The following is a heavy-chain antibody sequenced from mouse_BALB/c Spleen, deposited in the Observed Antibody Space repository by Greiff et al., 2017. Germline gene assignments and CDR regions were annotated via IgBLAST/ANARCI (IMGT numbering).Heavy chain of an antibody. CDR3: ARGPRDY. CDR2: ISDGGSYT. V-gene: IGHV5-4*02. J-gene: IGHJ4*01. Sequence: EVQVVESGGGLVKPGGSLKLSCAASGFTFSDYYMYWVRQTPEKRLEWVATISDGGSYTYYPDSVKGRFTISRDNAKNNLYLQMSSLKSEDTAMYYCARGPRDYWGQGTSVTVSS. CDR1: GFTFSDYY.